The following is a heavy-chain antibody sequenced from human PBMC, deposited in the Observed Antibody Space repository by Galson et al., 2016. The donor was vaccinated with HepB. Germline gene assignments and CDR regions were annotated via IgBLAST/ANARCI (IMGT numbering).Heavy chain of an antibody. D-gene: IGHD1-26*01. CDR1: RFTFSPYA. V-gene: IGHV3-23*01. CDR2: ISSGAYKT. Sequence: SLRLSCAASRFTFSPYAMSWVRQAPGQGLEWVSIISSGAYKTYYADSVKGRFTISRDDSKDSLYLQMNSLRPDDTAVYYCVRTVSVGARPGRHHDHWGQGTVVTVSS. CDR3: VRTVSVGARPGRHHDH. J-gene: IGHJ4*02.